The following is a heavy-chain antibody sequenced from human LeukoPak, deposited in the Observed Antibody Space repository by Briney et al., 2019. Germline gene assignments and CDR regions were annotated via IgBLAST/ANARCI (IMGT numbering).Heavy chain of an antibody. CDR3: ASTNIARY. CDR1: GFTFSSYE. D-gene: IGHD5-18*01. CDR2: ISNSGSTI. Sequence: GGSLRLSCAASGFTFSSYEMNWVRQAPGKGLEWVSYISNSGSTIYYADSVKGRFTISRDTAKNSLYLQMNSLRAEDTAVYYCASTNIARYWGQGTLVTVSS. J-gene: IGHJ4*02. V-gene: IGHV3-48*03.